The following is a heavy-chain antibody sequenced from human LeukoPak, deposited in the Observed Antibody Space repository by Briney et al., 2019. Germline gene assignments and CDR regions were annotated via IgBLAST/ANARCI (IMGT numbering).Heavy chain of an antibody. Sequence: PGGSLRLSCAASGFTFSSYEMNWVRQAPGKGQEWVSCISGSGSAKYYADSVKGRFTISRDNAKNSLFLQMNSLRAEDTAVYYCARSRLNDYWGQGTLVTVSS. V-gene: IGHV3-48*03. D-gene: IGHD3-22*01. J-gene: IGHJ4*02. CDR1: GFTFSSYE. CDR2: ISGSGSAK. CDR3: ARSRLNDY.